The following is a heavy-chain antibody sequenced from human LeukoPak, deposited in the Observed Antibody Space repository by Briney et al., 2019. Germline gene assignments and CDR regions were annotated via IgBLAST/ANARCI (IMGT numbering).Heavy chain of an antibody. V-gene: IGHV3-30-3*01. CDR2: ISYDGSNK. J-gene: IGHJ4*02. CDR1: GFTFSSYA. CDR3: ARDSLKPY. Sequence: GGSLRLSCAASGFTFSSYAMHWVRQAPGKGLEWVAVISYDGSNKYYADSVKGRFTISRDNSKNTLYLQMNSLRAEDTAVYYCARDSLKPYWGQGTLVTVSS.